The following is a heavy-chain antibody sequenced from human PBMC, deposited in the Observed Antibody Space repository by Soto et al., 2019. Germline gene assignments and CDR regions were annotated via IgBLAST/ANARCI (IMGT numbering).Heavy chain of an antibody. CDR3: ARLRWIAAAGEDFDY. Sequence: QLQLQESGPGLVKPSETLSLTCTVSGGSISRSSYYWGWIRQPPGKGLEWIGSIYYSGSTYYNPSLPRRGTISVYTSTNQYSLKLSSVTAADTAVYYCARLRWIAAAGEDFDYWGQGTLVTVSS. V-gene: IGHV4-39*01. CDR2: IYYSGST. J-gene: IGHJ4*02. D-gene: IGHD6-13*01. CDR1: GGSISRSSYY.